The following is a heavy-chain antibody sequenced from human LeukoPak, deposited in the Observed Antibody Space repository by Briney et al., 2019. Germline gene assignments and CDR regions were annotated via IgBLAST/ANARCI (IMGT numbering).Heavy chain of an antibody. J-gene: IGHJ5*02. D-gene: IGHD3-10*01. Sequence: SETLSLTCTVSGGSISSYCWIWIRQPAGKGLAWIGRICSSGNTIYNPSPKSRVTMSLDMSNNQFSLRLSSVTAADTAVYYCARDRGTDGSDQLDPWGQGTLVTVSS. V-gene: IGHV4-4*07. CDR1: GGSISSYC. CDR3: ARDRGTDGSDQLDP. CDR2: ICSSGNT.